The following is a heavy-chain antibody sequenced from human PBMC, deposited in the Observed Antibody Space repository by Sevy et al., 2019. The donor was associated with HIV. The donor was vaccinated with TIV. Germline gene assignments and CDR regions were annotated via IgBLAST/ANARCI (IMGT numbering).Heavy chain of an antibody. Sequence: GGSLRLSCAASGFTFSSYSMNWVRQAPEKGLEWVSYVRSSSSTIDYADSVKGRFTNSRDNAKNSLYLQMNNLRDEDTAVYYCARGHTAMVTGDYWGQGTLVTVSS. CDR1: GFTFSSYS. D-gene: IGHD5-18*01. CDR3: ARGHTAMVTGDY. V-gene: IGHV3-48*02. CDR2: VRSSSSTI. J-gene: IGHJ4*02.